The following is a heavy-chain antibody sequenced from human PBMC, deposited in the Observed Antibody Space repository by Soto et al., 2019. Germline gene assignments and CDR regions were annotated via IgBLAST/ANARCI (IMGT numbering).Heavy chain of an antibody. CDR1: GYTFTNYD. D-gene: IGHD3-10*01. J-gene: IGHJ6*02. CDR2: ISTYTGNT. CDR3: ARGYYYGSGRPTPGGMDV. Sequence: QVHLVQSGAEVKKPGASVKVSCKASGYTFTNYDINRVRQAPGQGLEWRGWISTYTGNTNYAQKLQGRVTMTTDTNTSTAYMELRSLRSDDTAVYYCARGYYYGSGRPTPGGMDVWGQGTTVTVSS. V-gene: IGHV1-18*01.